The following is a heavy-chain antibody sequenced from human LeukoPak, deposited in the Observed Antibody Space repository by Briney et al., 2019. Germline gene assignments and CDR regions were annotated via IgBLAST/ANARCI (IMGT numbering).Heavy chain of an antibody. V-gene: IGHV4-4*07. D-gene: IGHD1-26*01. CDR3: ARQGYTASYYFLDF. Sequence: SETLSLTCDVSGDFIRGYWWGWVRQPAGKGLEWIGRIYATGSTKFNPSLKSRLTMSMDTSTNHLSLKLSLKLTSVTAADTAVYFCARQGYTASYYFLDFWSQGTLVTVSP. J-gene: IGHJ4*02. CDR1: GDFIRGYW. CDR2: IYATGST.